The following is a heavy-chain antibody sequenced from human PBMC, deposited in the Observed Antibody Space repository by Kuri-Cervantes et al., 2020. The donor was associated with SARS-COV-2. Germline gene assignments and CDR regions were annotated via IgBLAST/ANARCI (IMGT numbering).Heavy chain of an antibody. J-gene: IGHJ4*02. Sequence: GGSLRLPCAASGFTFSRYAMSWVRQAPGKGLEWVSAISGSGGSTYYADSVKGRFTISRDNSKNTLYLQMNSLRAEDTAVYYCAKSGLRLGELSLFFDYWGQGTLVTVSS. CDR3: AKSGLRLGELSLFFDY. CDR1: GFTFSRYA. D-gene: IGHD3-16*02. CDR2: ISGSGGST. V-gene: IGHV3-23*01.